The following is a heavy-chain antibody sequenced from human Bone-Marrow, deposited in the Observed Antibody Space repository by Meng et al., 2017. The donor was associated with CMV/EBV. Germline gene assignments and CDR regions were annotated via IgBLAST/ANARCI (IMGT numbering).Heavy chain of an antibody. D-gene: IGHD2-2*01. CDR3: ARVPQGAAAYYYYGMDV. V-gene: IGHV1-18*01. Sequence: ASVKVSCKASGYTSTSYDISWVRQAPGQGLEWMGCISVYNGNTNYVQKLQGRVTMTTDTSTSTAYMELSSLRSEDTAVYYCARVPQGAAAYYYYGMDVWGQGTTVTVSS. CDR2: ISVYNGNT. J-gene: IGHJ6*02. CDR1: GYTSTSYD.